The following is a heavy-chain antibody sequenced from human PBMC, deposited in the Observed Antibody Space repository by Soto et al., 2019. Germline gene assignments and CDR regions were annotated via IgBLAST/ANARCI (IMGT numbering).Heavy chain of an antibody. CDR2: ISSSSSYI. Sequence: GGSLRLSCAASGFTFSSYSMNWVRQAPGKGLEWVSSISSSSSYIYYADSVKGRFTIPRDNAKNSLYLQMNSLRAEDTAVYYCAREWQLGDAFDIWVQGTMVTVSS. D-gene: IGHD1-26*01. V-gene: IGHV3-21*01. CDR1: GFTFSSYS. CDR3: AREWQLGDAFDI. J-gene: IGHJ3*02.